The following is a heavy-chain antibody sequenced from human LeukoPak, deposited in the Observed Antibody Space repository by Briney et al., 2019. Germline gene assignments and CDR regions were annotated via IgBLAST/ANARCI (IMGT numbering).Heavy chain of an antibody. CDR1: EFTFSSYS. J-gene: IGHJ4*02. CDR3: ARYASGSSQGYFDY. CDR2: ITNSGNSK. D-gene: IGHD3-10*01. V-gene: IGHV3-48*01. Sequence: GGSLRLSCAASEFTFSSYSMNWVRQAPGKGLEWVSYITNSGNSKSYADSVKGRFTISRDNTKNSLYLQMNGLRAEDTAVYYCARYASGSSQGYFDYWGQGTLVTVSS.